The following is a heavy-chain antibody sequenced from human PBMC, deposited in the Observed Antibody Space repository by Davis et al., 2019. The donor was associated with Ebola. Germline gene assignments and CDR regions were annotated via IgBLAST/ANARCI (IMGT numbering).Heavy chain of an antibody. CDR2: IKGDGSRT. J-gene: IGHJ3*01. Sequence: GESLKISCAASGFTFSSYWMHWVRQVPGEGLVWVSGIKGDGSRTSYADSVKGRFTISRDNGKNTLNLQMNSLRAEDTAVYYCVKEASAFDVWSQGTMVTVSS. CDR1: GFTFSSYW. CDR3: VKEASAFDV. V-gene: IGHV3-74*01.